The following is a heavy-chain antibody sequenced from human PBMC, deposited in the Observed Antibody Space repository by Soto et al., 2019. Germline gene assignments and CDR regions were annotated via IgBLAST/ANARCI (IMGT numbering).Heavy chain of an antibody. D-gene: IGHD6-13*01. V-gene: IGHV3-23*01. J-gene: IGHJ6*02. CDR3: ARDRHGSDWYTYYFYTLAV. CDR1: RVIFSDYA. CDR2: ISGSGESI. Sequence: GGSMRLSCAASRVIFSDYAVAWVRKNPGKGLEWVSGISGSGESIYYADSVEGRFTISRDNSKNTLYLQMNSLRGEDTAVYYCARDRHGSDWYTYYFYTLAVWGQGTTVTVSS.